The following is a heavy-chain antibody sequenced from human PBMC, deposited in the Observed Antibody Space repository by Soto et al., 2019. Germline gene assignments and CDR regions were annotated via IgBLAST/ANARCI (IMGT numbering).Heavy chain of an antibody. D-gene: IGHD2-2*01. V-gene: IGHV1-58*01. J-gene: IGHJ6*02. Sequence: GASVKVSCKASGFTFTSSAVQWVRQARGQRLEWIGWIVVGSGSTNYAQKFQERVTITRDMSTSTAYMELSSLRSEDTAVYYCAADRREYCISTSCYNYGMDVWGQGTTVTVSS. CDR1: GFTFTSSA. CDR2: IVVGSGST. CDR3: AADRREYCISTSCYNYGMDV.